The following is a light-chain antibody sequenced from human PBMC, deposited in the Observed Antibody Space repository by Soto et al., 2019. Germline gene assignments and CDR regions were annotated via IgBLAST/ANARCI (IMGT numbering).Light chain of an antibody. V-gene: IGLV2-8*01. CDR2: EVN. J-gene: IGLJ1*01. Sequence: QSVRTQPPSASASPGQSVTIPCTGTSSDVCAYNYVSWYQHHPGKATTLMVYEVNKRPSGVPDRFPGSKXGNTASLTVSGLQAEEEADYYRRPFTSGSTYVFGRGTEVTVL. CDR1: SSDVCAYNY. CDR3: RPFTSGSTYV.